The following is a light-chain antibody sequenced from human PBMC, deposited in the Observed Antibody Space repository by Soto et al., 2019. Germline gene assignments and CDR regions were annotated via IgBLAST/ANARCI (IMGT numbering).Light chain of an antibody. CDR3: QQYDT. Sequence: EIVLTQSPGTLSLSPGERATLSCRASQSVSSSYLAWYQQKPGQAPRLLIYGASSRATGIPDRFSGSGSGTDFTLTISGLEPEDFAVYYCQQYDTFGQGTKLEIK. CDR2: GAS. J-gene: IGKJ2*01. V-gene: IGKV3-20*01. CDR1: QSVSSSY.